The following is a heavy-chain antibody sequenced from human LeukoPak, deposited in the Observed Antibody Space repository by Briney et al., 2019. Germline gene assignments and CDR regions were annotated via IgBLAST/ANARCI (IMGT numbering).Heavy chain of an antibody. J-gene: IGHJ5*02. D-gene: IGHD2-2*01. CDR3: ARARSGYCSSTSCSNWFDP. CDR2: INTDGSST. CDR1: GFTFSSYW. Sequence: GGSLRLSCAASGFTFSSYWMHWVRQAPGKGLVWVSRINTDGSSTSCADSVKGRFTISRDNAKNTLYLQMNSLRAEDTAVYYCARARSGYCSSTSCSNWFDPWGKGTLVTVSS. V-gene: IGHV3-74*01.